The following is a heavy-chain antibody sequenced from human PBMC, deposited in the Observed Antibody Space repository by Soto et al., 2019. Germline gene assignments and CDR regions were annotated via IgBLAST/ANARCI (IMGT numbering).Heavy chain of an antibody. CDR2: IYPGDSDT. Sequence: GESLKISCKASGYSFTTDWIGWVRQMPGKGLEWMGIIYPGDSDTRYSPSFQGQVTISADKSISTAYLQWSSLKASDTAMYYCARGYCSGGSCGYYFDYWGQGTLVTVSS. D-gene: IGHD2-15*01. V-gene: IGHV5-51*01. J-gene: IGHJ4*02. CDR1: GYSFTTDW. CDR3: ARGYCSGGSCGYYFDY.